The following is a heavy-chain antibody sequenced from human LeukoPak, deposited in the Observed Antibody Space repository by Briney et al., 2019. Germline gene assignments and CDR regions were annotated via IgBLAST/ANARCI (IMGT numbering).Heavy chain of an antibody. Sequence: GGSLRLSCAASGFTVSSNYMSWVRQAPGKGLEWVSVIHSGGSTYYSDSVKGRFTISRDNSKNTLYLQMNSLRAEDTAVYYCARDEVDSSGYLDAFDIWGQGIMVTVSS. CDR1: GFTVSSNY. J-gene: IGHJ3*02. V-gene: IGHV3-53*01. CDR3: ARDEVDSSGYLDAFDI. CDR2: IHSGGST. D-gene: IGHD3-22*01.